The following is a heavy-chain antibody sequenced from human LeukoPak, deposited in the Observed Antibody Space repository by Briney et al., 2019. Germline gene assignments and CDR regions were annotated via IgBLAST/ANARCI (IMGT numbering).Heavy chain of an antibody. CDR3: ARENDYYYYGMDV. J-gene: IGHJ6*04. V-gene: IGHV3-74*01. Sequence: QPGGSLRLSCAASGFTFSSYWMHWVRQAPGKGLVWVSRINSDGSSTSYADSVKGRVTISRDNAKNTLYLQMNSLRAEDTAVYYCARENDYYYYGMDVWGKGTTVTVSS. CDR2: INSDGSST. CDR1: GFTFSSYW.